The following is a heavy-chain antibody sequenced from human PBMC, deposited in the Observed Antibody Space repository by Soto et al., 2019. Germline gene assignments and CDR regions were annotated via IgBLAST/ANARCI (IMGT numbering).Heavy chain of an antibody. V-gene: IGHV1-18*04. J-gene: IGHJ4*02. Sequence: QVQLVQSGAEVKKPGASVKVSCKASGYTFTSYGISWVRQAPGQGLEWMGWISAYNGNTNYAQKLQGRFTMTTDTSTSTAYMELRSLRSDDTAVYYCATDDAPYYYDSSGYSDFDYWGQGTLVTVSS. D-gene: IGHD3-22*01. CDR2: ISAYNGNT. CDR1: GYTFTSYG. CDR3: ATDDAPYYYDSSGYSDFDY.